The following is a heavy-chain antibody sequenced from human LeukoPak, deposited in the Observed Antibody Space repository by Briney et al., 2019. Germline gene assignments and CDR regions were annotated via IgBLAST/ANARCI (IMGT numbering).Heavy chain of an antibody. D-gene: IGHD5-24*01. CDR3: ATGSMATIQSLAY. V-gene: IGHV3-23*01. J-gene: IGHJ4*02. CDR1: GFTFSSYA. CDR2: ISGSGGST. Sequence: GGSLRLSCAASGFTFSSYAMSWVRQAPGKGLEWVSAISGSGGSTYYADSVKGRFTISRDNSKNTLYLQMNSLRAEDTAVYYCATGSMATIQSLAYWGQGTLVTVSS.